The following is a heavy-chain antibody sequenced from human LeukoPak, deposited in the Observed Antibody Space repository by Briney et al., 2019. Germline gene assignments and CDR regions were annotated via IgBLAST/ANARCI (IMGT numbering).Heavy chain of an antibody. J-gene: IGHJ4*02. V-gene: IGHV3-23*01. CDR2: ISGTGTKI. Sequence: GGSLRLSCAASGFTLSNYAMTWVRQAPGKGREWVSGISGTGTKIYYANTLKGRFTISRDNSKNTLNLQITSLKAGDTAVYYCAKRDAFDSSVYSPLFDSWGQGTLVTVSS. CDR3: AKRDAFDSSVYSPLFDS. CDR1: GFTLSNYA. D-gene: IGHD3-22*01.